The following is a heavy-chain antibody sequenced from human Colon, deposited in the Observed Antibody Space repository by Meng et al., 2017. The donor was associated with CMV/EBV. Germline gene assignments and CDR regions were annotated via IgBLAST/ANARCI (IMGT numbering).Heavy chain of an antibody. V-gene: IGHV3-7*04. CDR1: GFTFSSYW. CDR2: INHDGSAD. CDR3: VRDVRFGLFDL. D-gene: IGHD3-16*01. Sequence: EGGLGGSGGDLVQPGGSLGLSCAASGFTFSSYWMDWVRQVPGKGLELVAIINHDGSADYYVDSVKGRLTVSRDNAKNSLYLQLNSLRVDDTAIYFCVRDVRFGLFDLWGPGTLVTVSS. J-gene: IGHJ2*01.